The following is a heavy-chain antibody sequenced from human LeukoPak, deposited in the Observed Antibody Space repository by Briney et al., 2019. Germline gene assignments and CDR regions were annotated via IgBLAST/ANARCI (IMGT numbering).Heavy chain of an antibody. V-gene: IGHV3-72*01. CDR3: ARVGSFTHQWSG. D-gene: IGHD2-15*01. Sequence: GGSLRLSCAASGFTFSVKHMDWVRQAPGEGLEWVGRIRNKANSYSTEYAASVKGRFTISRDDSKNSLYLQMNSLTTEDTAIYYCARVGSFTHQWSGWGQGTLVTVSS. J-gene: IGHJ4*02. CDR1: GFTFSVKH. CDR2: IRNKANSYST.